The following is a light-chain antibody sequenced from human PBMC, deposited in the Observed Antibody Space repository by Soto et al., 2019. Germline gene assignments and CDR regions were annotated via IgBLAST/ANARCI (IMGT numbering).Light chain of an antibody. Sequence: DIQMTQAPSTLSASVGXRVTITCRASQSISSWLAWYQQKPGKAPKVLIYKASSLESGVPSRFSGSGSGTEFTLTISSLQPDDFATYYCQHYDSYPLTFGGGTKVDIK. V-gene: IGKV1-5*03. CDR2: KAS. J-gene: IGKJ4*01. CDR1: QSISSW. CDR3: QHYDSYPLT.